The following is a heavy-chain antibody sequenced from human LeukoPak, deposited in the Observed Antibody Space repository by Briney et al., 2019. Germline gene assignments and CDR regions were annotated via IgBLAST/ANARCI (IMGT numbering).Heavy chain of an antibody. CDR2: INTDGSRT. CDR1: GFTFSTYW. CDR3: AREAYYYDSSGYYYYFDY. V-gene: IGHV3-74*01. J-gene: IGHJ4*02. D-gene: IGHD3-22*01. Sequence: GGSLRLSCAASGFTFSTYWMHWVRQAPGKGLVWVSRINTDGSRTDSVEGRFTISRDNAKNTLYLQMNSLRAEDTAVYYCAREAYYYDSSGYYYYFDYWGQGALATVSS.